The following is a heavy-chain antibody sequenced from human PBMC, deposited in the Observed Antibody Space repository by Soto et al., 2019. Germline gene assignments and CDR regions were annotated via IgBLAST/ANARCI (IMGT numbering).Heavy chain of an antibody. V-gene: IGHV1-2*02. CDR2: INPNSGGT. D-gene: IGHD3-16*01. CDR3: WRAGGGRRLVDY. CDR1: GYTFTGYY. J-gene: IGHJ4*02. Sequence: QVQLVQSGAEVKKPGASVKVSCKASGYTFTGYYMHWVRQAPGQGLEWMGCINPNSGGTNYAQKLQGRVTMTRDTSISTACMGLSRLTSDYTAVYYCWRAGGGRRLVDYWGQGTLVTVSS.